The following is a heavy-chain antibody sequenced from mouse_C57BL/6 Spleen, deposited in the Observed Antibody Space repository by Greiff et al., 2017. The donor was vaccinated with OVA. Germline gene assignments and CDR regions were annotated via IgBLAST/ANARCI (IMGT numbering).Heavy chain of an antibody. Sequence: EVMLVESEGGLVQPGSSMKLSCTASGFTFSDYYMAWVRQVPEKGLEWVANINYDGSSTYYLDSLKSRFIISRDNAKNILYLQMSSLKSEDTATYYCARGGLSYWYFDVWGTGTTVTVSS. CDR1: GFTFSDYY. V-gene: IGHV5-16*01. J-gene: IGHJ1*03. D-gene: IGHD6-2*01. CDR2: INYDGSST. CDR3: ARGGLSYWYFDV.